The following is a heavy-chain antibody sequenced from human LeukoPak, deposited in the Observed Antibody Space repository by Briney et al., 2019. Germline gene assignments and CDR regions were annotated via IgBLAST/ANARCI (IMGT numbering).Heavy chain of an antibody. D-gene: IGHD4-17*01. CDR1: GGSISSGNW. J-gene: IGHJ5*02. V-gene: IGHV4-4*02. CDR2: IYHSGST. CDR3: ARDRPYGDYARNWSDP. Sequence: SETLSLTCAVSGGSISSGNWWSWVRQPPGKGLEWIGEIYHSGSTNYSPSLKSRVTMSVDKSKNQFSLKLSSVTAADTAVYYCARDRPYGDYARNWSDPWGQGTLVTVSS.